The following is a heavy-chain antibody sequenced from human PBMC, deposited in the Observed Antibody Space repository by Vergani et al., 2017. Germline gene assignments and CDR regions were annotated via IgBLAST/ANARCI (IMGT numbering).Heavy chain of an antibody. V-gene: IGHV3-74*03. CDR2: IKSDGSIT. CDR3: AKDLLFGSGTYYGVDY. D-gene: IGHD3-10*01. CDR1: GLSFNSYW. Sequence: DVHLAESGGGFFQPGGSLRLSCSASGLSFNSYWMHWVRQVPGKGLLWVSRIKSDGSITAYADSVKGRFTISRDNAQNTLYLQMNSLRVEDTAVYYCAKDLLFGSGTYYGVDYWGQGTLVTVSS. J-gene: IGHJ4*02.